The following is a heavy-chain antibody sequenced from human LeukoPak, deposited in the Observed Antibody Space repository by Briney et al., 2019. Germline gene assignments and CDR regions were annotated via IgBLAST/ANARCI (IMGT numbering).Heavy chain of an antibody. J-gene: IGHJ6*02. CDR2: ISSSSSYI. D-gene: IGHD2-15*01. V-gene: IGHV3-21*01. CDR1: GFIFSSYS. Sequence: GGSLRLSCAASGFIFSSYSMNWVSQAPGKGLEWVSSISSSSSYIYYADSVKGRFTISRDNAKNSLYLQMNSLRAEDTAVYYCAREFVVVVAASYYYYYVMDVWGQGTTVTVSS. CDR3: AREFVVVVAASYYYYYVMDV.